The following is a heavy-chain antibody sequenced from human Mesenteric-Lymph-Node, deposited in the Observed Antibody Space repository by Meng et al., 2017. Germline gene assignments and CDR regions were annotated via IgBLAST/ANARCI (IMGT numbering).Heavy chain of an antibody. D-gene: IGHD3-16*01. CDR3: AREGGGYFDY. V-gene: IGHV4-31*03. CDR2: IYYSGST. CDR1: GGSISSGGYY. Sequence: QVQLQGSGPGLVQPSQALSLTCTVSGGSISSGGYYWSWIRQHPGKGLEWIGYIYYSGSTYYNPSLKSRVTISVDTSKNQFSLKLSSVTAADTAVYYCAREGGGYFDYWGQGTLVTVSS. J-gene: IGHJ4*02.